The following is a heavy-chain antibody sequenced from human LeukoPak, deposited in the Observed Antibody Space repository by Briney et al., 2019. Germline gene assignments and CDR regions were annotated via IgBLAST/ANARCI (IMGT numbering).Heavy chain of an antibody. J-gene: IGHJ4*02. D-gene: IGHD1-26*01. V-gene: IGHV3-53*04. CDR3: ARGPIVGATLETTSDC. CDR1: GFTVLSNY. Sequence: GASLRLSCAASGFTVLSNYMGWARHPPGKGLEWVSVIYSGGSTDYAYSVKSRFTISRHNSKNTLYLQMNSLRTEETAVDYGARGPIVGATLETTSDCWGQGTLVTVHS. CDR2: IYSGGST.